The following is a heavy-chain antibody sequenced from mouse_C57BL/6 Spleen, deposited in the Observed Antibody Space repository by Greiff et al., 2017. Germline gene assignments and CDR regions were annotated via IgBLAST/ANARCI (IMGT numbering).Heavy chain of an antibody. CDR3: ARCLYEYGFDY. CDR1: GYTFTDYY. CDR2: IYPGSGNT. D-gene: IGHD1-1*01. Sequence: VQLQQSGAELVRPGASVKLSCKASGYTFTDYYINWVKQRPGQGLEWIARIYPGSGNTYYNEKFKGKATLTAEKSSSTAYMQLSSLTSEDSAVYFGARCLYEYGFDYWGQGTTLTVSS. V-gene: IGHV1-76*01. J-gene: IGHJ2*01.